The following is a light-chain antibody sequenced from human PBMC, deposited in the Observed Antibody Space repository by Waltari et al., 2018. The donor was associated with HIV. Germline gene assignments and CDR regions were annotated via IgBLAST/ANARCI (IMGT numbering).Light chain of an antibody. CDR1: SLRKFY. CDR3: YSRDTSGNHRV. J-gene: IGLJ3*02. Sequence: SSELTQDPAVSVALGQTVRITCQGDSLRKFYASWYQQEPGQAPIVVISAKDNRPSGIPDRFSASSSGNTASLTIAGAQAEDEADYYCYSRDTSGNHRVFGGGTKLTVL. V-gene: IGLV3-19*01. CDR2: AKD.